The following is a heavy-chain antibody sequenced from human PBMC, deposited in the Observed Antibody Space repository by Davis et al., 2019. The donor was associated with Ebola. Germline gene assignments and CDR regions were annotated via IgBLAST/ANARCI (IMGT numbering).Heavy chain of an antibody. J-gene: IGHJ4*02. D-gene: IGHD3-10*01. CDR3: AADILWLEGVPGY. CDR2: IYYSGST. V-gene: IGHV4-59*01. CDR1: GGSFSGYY. Sequence: SETLSLTCAVYGGSFSGYYWSWIRQPPGKGLAWIGYIYYSGSTNYNPSLKSRVTISVDTSKNQFSLKLSSVTAADTAVYYCAADILWLEGVPGYWGQGTLVTVSS.